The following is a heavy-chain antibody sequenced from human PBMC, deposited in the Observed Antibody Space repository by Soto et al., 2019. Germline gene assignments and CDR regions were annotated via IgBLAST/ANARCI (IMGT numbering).Heavy chain of an antibody. CDR3: ARELSFGELKDYYYGMDV. D-gene: IGHD3-10*01. V-gene: IGHV4-59*01. J-gene: IGHJ6*02. CDR1: GGSLSSYY. Sequence: PSETLSLTCTVSGGSLSSYYWSWIRQPPGKGLEWIGYIYYSGSTNYNPSLKSRVTISVDTSKNQFSLKLSSVTAADTAVYYCARELSFGELKDYYYGMDVWRQGTTVTVSS. CDR2: IYYSGST.